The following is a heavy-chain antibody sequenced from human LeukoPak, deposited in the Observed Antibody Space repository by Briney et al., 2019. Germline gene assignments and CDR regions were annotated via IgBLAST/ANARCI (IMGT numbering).Heavy chain of an antibody. D-gene: IGHD2-15*01. J-gene: IGHJ2*01. CDR3: ARSPLSWGYFDL. CDR2: IYTSGST. Sequence: PSETLSLTCTVSGRSISSYYWSWLRQPAGKGLEWIGRIYTSGSTNYNPSLKSRVTISVDKSKNQFSLKLSAVTAADTAVYYCARSPLSWGYFDLSGRGTLVTVSS. CDR1: GRSISSYY. V-gene: IGHV4-4*07.